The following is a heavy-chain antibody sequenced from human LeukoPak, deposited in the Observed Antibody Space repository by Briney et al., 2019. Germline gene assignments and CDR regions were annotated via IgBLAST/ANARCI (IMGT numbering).Heavy chain of an antibody. Sequence: GGSLRLSCAASGFTFSTYATSWVRQAPGKGLEWVSAISSSGDVTYYAGSVKGRFTISRDNSKNTLYLQMDNLRAEDTAVYYCAKDRPNYYGSNGHYYRRDGDSWGQGALVTVSS. CDR1: GFTFSTYA. CDR2: ISSSGDVT. V-gene: IGHV3-23*01. CDR3: AKDRPNYYGSNGHYYRRDGDS. J-gene: IGHJ5*01. D-gene: IGHD3-22*01.